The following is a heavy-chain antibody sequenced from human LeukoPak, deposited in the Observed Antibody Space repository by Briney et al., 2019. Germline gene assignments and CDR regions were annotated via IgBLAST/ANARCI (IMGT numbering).Heavy chain of an antibody. J-gene: IGHJ4*02. CDR3: AKDLLRGYSYGGIDY. CDR2: ISGSGGST. Sequence: KSGGALRLSCAASGFTFSSYAMSWVRQAPGKGLEWVSAISGSGGSTYYGDTVKGRFTISRDNSKNTLSLQMNSLSAEDTAVYYCAKDLLRGYSYGGIDYWGQGTLVTVSS. CDR1: GFTFSSYA. D-gene: IGHD5-18*01. V-gene: IGHV3-23*01.